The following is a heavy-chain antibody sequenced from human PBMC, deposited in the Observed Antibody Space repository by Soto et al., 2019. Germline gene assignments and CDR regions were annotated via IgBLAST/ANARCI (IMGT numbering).Heavy chain of an antibody. V-gene: IGHV3-23*01. CDR3: AKNDIPWGVPSWFDP. J-gene: IGHJ5*02. D-gene: IGHD3-16*01. CDR2: ISPGGTTT. Sequence: EEQLLESGGDLVQPGGSLRLSCAASGFTFSSFALSWVRQPPGKGLQWVSTISPGGTTTSYADSVKGRFTVSRDDSKNMVYLQMHSLTAEDTGVYYCAKNDIPWGVPSWFDPWGQGTLVTVSS. CDR1: GFTFSSFA.